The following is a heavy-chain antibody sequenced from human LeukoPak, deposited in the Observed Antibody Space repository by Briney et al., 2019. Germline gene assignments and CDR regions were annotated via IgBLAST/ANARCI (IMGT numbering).Heavy chain of an antibody. J-gene: IGHJ4*02. V-gene: IGHV4-38-2*02. CDR3: ASSRGPKYFFDY. Sequence: PSETLSLTCTVSGYSISSGYYWGWIRQPPGKGLEWIGTIYHNGSTYYNPSLKSQLTISVDTSKNQFSLKLSSVTAADTAVYYCASSRGPKYFFDYWGQGTLVTVSS. D-gene: IGHD6-25*01. CDR2: IYHNGST. CDR1: GYSISSGYY.